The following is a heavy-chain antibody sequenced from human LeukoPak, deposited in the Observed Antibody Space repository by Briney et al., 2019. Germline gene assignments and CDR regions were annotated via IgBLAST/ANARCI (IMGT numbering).Heavy chain of an antibody. CDR1: GYTFTSYD. CDR3: ARGPLVRLPSSFDP. V-gene: IGHV1-8*01. D-gene: IGHD3-16*02. Sequence: ASVKVSCKASGYTFTSYDINWVRQATGQGLEWMGWMNPNSGNTGSAQRFQGRIAMTRDTSISTAYMELSSLRSEDTAVYYCARGPLVRLPSSFDPWGQGTLVTVSS. CDR2: MNPNSGNT. J-gene: IGHJ5*02.